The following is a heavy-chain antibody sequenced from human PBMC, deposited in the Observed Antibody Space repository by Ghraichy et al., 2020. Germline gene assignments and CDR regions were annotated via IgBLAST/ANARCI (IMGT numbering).Heavy chain of an antibody. V-gene: IGHV3-7*03. CDR2: IKQDGSEK. CDR1: GFTFSSYW. J-gene: IGHJ6*02. D-gene: IGHD4/OR15-4a*01. Sequence: GSLRLSCAASGFTFSSYWMSWVRQAPGKGLEWVANIKQDGSEKYYVDSVKGRFTISRDNSKNSLYLQMNSLRAEDTAVYYCARDEEVRTRKNYYYYGMDVWGQGTTVTVSS. CDR3: ARDEEVRTRKNYYYYGMDV.